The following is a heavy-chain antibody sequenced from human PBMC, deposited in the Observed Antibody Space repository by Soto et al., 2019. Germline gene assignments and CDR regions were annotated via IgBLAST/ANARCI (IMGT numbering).Heavy chain of an antibody. J-gene: IGHJ6*02. Sequence: ASVKVSCKASGYTFTSYGISWVRQAPGQGLEWMGWISAYNGNTNYAQKLQGRVTMTTDTSTSTAYMELRSLRSDDTAVYYCARDRALGYCTNGVCYDYYYYGMDVWGPGTMLTVFS. D-gene: IGHD2-8*01. CDR1: GYTFTSYG. CDR2: ISAYNGNT. CDR3: ARDRALGYCTNGVCYDYYYYGMDV. V-gene: IGHV1-18*01.